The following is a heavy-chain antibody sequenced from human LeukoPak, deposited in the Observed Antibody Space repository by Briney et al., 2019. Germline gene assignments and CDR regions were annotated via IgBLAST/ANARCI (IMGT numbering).Heavy chain of an antibody. D-gene: IGHD3-22*01. J-gene: IGHJ4*02. CDR1: GGFISSSSYY. CDR2: IYYSGST. V-gene: IGHV4-39*07. CDR3: ARKDSSGYYEFDY. Sequence: PSETLSLTCTVSGGFISSSSYYWGWIRQPPGKGLEWIGSIYYSGSTYYNPSLKSRVTISVDTSKNQFSLKLSSVTAADTAVYYCARKDSSGYYEFDYWGQGTLVTVSS.